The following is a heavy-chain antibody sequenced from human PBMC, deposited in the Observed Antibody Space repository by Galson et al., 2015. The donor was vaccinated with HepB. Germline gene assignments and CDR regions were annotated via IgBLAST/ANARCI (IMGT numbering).Heavy chain of an antibody. CDR3: AKDRGIHNSGWYFDY. V-gene: IGHV3-23*01. CDR2: ISDSGGST. Sequence: SLRLSCAASGFTFSTYAMTWVRQAPGKGLEWVSTISDSGGSTYYADSVKGRFTISRDNSKNTLYLQMNSLRAEDAAIYYCAKDRGIHNSGWYFDYWGQGTLVTVSS. CDR1: GFTFSTYA. D-gene: IGHD6-19*01. J-gene: IGHJ4*02.